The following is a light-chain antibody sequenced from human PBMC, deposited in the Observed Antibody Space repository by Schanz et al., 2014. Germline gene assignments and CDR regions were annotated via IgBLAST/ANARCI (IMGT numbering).Light chain of an antibody. Sequence: QSVLTQPPSASGSPGQSVTISCTGTDVGGYNYVSWYQRHPGKAPKLMIYDVSKRPSGVPDRFSGSKSGNTASLTVSGLQAEDEADYYCSSYTSSSDVFGTGTKLTVL. CDR2: DVS. CDR3: SSYTSSSDV. CDR1: DVGGYNY. V-gene: IGLV2-8*01. J-gene: IGLJ1*01.